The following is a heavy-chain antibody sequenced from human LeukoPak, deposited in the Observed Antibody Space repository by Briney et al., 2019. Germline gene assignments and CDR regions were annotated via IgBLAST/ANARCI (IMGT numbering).Heavy chain of an antibody. V-gene: IGHV3-72*01. D-gene: IGHD1-7*01. Sequence: GGSLRLSCAASGFKFSDHYIDWVRQAPGKGLEWVGRSRNKASSYTTEYAASVEGRFTISRDVSESSLYLQMNSLRAEDTAVFYCAKSSYNWNFVGYYFYMDVWGKGTTVTVSS. J-gene: IGHJ6*03. CDR1: GFKFSDHY. CDR2: SRNKASSYTT. CDR3: AKSSYNWNFVGYYFYMDV.